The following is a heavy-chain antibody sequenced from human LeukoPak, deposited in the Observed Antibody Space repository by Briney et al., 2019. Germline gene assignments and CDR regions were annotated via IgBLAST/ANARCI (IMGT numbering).Heavy chain of an antibody. V-gene: IGHV1-8*01. CDR3: ARRRPGRQQQLVRGNWFDP. D-gene: IGHD6-13*01. Sequence: ASVTVSCKASGYTFTSYDINWVRQATGQGPEWMGWMNPNSGDIGYAQKFQGRVTMTRNTSISTAYMELSSLRSEDTAVYYCARRRPGRQQQLVRGNWFDPWGQGTLVTVSS. CDR2: MNPNSGDI. CDR1: GYTFTSYD. J-gene: IGHJ5*02.